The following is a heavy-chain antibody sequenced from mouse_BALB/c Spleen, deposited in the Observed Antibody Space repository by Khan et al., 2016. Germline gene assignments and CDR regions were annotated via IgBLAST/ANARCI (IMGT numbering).Heavy chain of an antibody. D-gene: IGHD2-4*01. CDR2: INTYTGEP. CDR1: GYTFTNYG. CDR3: AREGLRRTGYAMDY. Sequence: QIPLVQSGPELKKPGETVKISCKASGYTFTNYGMNWVKQAPGKGLKWMGWINTYTGEPTYADDFKGRFAFSLETSASTAYLQINNLKKEDTATYCCAREGLRRTGYAMDYWGQGTSVTVSS. V-gene: IGHV9-3-1*01. J-gene: IGHJ4*01.